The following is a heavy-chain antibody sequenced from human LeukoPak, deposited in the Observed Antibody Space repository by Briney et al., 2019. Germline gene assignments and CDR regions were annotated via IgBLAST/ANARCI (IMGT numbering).Heavy chain of an antibody. CDR2: INPNSGDT. CDR1: GYTFNGYY. CDR3: VRDPSYSSGSGY. V-gene: IGHV1-2*02. J-gene: IGHJ4*02. Sequence: GSVNVSCKASGYTFNGYYMHWVRQAPGQGLEWMGWINPNSGDTKYAQKFQGRVTMTRDTSISTAYMELRRLRFDDTAVCYCVRDPSYSSGSGYWGQGTLVTVSS. D-gene: IGHD6-19*01.